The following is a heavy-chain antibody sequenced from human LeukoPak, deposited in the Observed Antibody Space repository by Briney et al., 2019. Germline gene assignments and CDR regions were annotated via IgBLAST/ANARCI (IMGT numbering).Heavy chain of an antibody. CDR1: GFTFSNFW. CDR2: INSDGSGR. J-gene: IGHJ4*02. D-gene: IGHD4-23*01. Sequence: GGSLRLSCAASGFTFSNFWMHWVSQAPGKGLVWVSRINSDGSGRSYADAVKGRFTISRDNDKNNLYLQMNSLRAEDTAVYYCARHLYGGKLADYWGQGTLVTVSS. CDR3: ARHLYGGKLADY. V-gene: IGHV3-74*01.